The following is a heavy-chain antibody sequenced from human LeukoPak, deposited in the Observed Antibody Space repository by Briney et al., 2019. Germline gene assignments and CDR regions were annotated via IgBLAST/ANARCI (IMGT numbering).Heavy chain of an antibody. CDR2: ISDDGTRK. CDR1: GFTFSSYG. Sequence: PGRSLRLSCAASGFTFSSYGIHWVRLAPGKGLEWVAVISDDGTRKYYADSVQGRFTISRDNSKNTLYLQMYSLRAEDMAVYYCAREFSGYAFDIWGQGTMVTVSS. V-gene: IGHV3-30*03. D-gene: IGHD5-12*01. J-gene: IGHJ3*02. CDR3: AREFSGYAFDI.